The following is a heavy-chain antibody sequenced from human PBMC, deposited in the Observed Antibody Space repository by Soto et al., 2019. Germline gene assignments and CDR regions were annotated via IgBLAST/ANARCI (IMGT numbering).Heavy chain of an antibody. Sequence: QVQLVQSGAEVKKPGSSVKVSCKASGGTFSSYAISWVRQAPGQGLAWMGGIIPIFGTANYAQKFQGRVTITADESTRSAYMELSSLRSEDTAVYYCARSIVVVAYYYYGMDVWGQGTTVTVSS. J-gene: IGHJ6*02. V-gene: IGHV1-69*12. D-gene: IGHD2-15*01. CDR1: GGTFSSYA. CDR2: IIPIFGTA. CDR3: ARSIVVVAYYYYGMDV.